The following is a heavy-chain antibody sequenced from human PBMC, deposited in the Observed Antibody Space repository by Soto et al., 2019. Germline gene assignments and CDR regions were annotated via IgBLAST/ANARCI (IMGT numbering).Heavy chain of an antibody. J-gene: IGHJ6*02. CDR3: ASNSWIQLWDDDYYYYGMDV. D-gene: IGHD5-18*01. CDR1: GFTFSDHY. V-gene: IGHV3-72*01. Sequence: GGSLRLSCAASGFTFSDHYMDWVRQAPGKGLEWVGRTRNKANSYTTEYAASVKGRFTISRDDSKNSLYLQMNSLKTEDTAVYYCASNSWIQLWDDDYYYYGMDVWGQGTTVTVSS. CDR2: TRNKANSYTT.